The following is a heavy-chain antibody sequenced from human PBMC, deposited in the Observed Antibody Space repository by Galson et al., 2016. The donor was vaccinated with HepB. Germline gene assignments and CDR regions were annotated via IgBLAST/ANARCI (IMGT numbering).Heavy chain of an antibody. CDR1: GFSFSLFS. J-gene: IGHJ5*02. V-gene: IGHV3-30*18. CDR2: MYQDGSHI. D-gene: IGHD1-7*01. CDR3: AKIGHGWNFGNGIDL. Sequence: SLRLSCAASGFSFSLFSLHWVGQAPAKGLEGVAVMYQDGSHIYNAEFVKDRFSISRDNSMNTLYLQMNNLRPEDTAVYYCAKIGHGWNFGNGIDLWGQGTLVTVSS.